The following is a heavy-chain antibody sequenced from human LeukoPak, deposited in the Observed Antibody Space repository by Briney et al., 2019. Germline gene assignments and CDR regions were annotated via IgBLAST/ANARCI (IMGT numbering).Heavy chain of an antibody. CDR1: GFSFRSYW. D-gene: IGHD2-15*01. Sequence: QPGGSLRLSCAASGFSFRSYWMSWVRQAPGKGLEWVANIKEDGNEKYYVDSVKGRFTISRDNAQKSLYLQMNSLRVEDTAVYYCAKQLGYCSDGSCYFPYWGQGTLVTVSS. J-gene: IGHJ4*02. CDR3: AKQLGYCSDGSCYFPY. CDR2: IKEDGNEK. V-gene: IGHV3-7*03.